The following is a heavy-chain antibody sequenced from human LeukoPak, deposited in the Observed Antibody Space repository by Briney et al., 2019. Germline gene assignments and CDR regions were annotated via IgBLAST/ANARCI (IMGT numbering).Heavy chain of an antibody. CDR1: GFTFDDYA. D-gene: IGHD6-19*01. Sequence: GGSLRLSGAASGFTFDDYAMHWVRQAPGKGLEWVSGISWNSGSIGYADSVKGRFTISRDNAKNSLYLQMNSLRAEDTALYYCAKDFKAVAGGMDVWGQGTTVTVSS. CDR2: ISWNSGSI. CDR3: AKDFKAVAGGMDV. J-gene: IGHJ6*02. V-gene: IGHV3-9*01.